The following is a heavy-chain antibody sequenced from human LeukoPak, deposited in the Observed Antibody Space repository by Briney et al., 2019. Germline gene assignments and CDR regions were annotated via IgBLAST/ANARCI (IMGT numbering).Heavy chain of an antibody. V-gene: IGHV1-18*01. Sequence: ASVKVSCKASGYTFTSYGISWVRQAPGQGLEWMGWISAYNGNTNYAQKLQGRVTMTTDTPTSTAYMELRSLRSDDTAVYYCAREPLTYYYDSSGYQGYFQHWGQGTLVTVSS. D-gene: IGHD3-22*01. CDR2: ISAYNGNT. J-gene: IGHJ1*01. CDR1: GYTFTSYG. CDR3: AREPLTYYYDSSGYQGYFQH.